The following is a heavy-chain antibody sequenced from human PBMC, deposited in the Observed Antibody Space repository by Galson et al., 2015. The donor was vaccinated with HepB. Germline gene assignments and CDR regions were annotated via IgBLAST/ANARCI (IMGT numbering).Heavy chain of an antibody. J-gene: IGHJ1*01. CDR3: ARDFDYGDYPAAEYFQH. V-gene: IGHV3-48*04. CDR2: ISSSSSTI. CDR1: GFTFSSYS. Sequence: SLRLSCAASGFTFSSYSMNWIRQAPGKGLEWVSYISSSSSTIYYADSVKGRFTISRDNAKNSLYLQMNSLRAEDTAVYYCARDFDYGDYPAAEYFQHWGQGTLVTVSS. D-gene: IGHD4-17*01.